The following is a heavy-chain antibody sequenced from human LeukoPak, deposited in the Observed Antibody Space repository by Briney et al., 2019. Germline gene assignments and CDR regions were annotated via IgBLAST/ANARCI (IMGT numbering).Heavy chain of an antibody. D-gene: IGHD3-16*01. CDR2: MYYRGST. J-gene: IGHJ6*03. Sequence: SETLSLTCTVSGGSISSSSHYWGWIRQPPGKGLEWIGSMYYRGSTYHNPSLKSRVTISVDTSKNQFSLKLSSVTAADTAVYYCARAVSYYYYYMDVWGKGTTVTVSS. CDR1: GGSISSSSHY. V-gene: IGHV4-39*07. CDR3: ARAVSYYYYYMDV.